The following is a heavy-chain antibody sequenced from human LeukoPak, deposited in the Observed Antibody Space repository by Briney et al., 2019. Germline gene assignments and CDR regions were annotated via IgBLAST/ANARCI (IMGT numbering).Heavy chain of an antibody. D-gene: IGHD2/OR15-2a*01. V-gene: IGHV4-38-2*01. Sequence: PSETLSLTCAISGHSTTRGYYWAWFRQSPGMGLEWIATFFQSHRSFYNASLESRVTMSLDTPKSQFSLNLTSVTAADTAVYYCARVFSVPYLLDSWGRGTQVTVSS. J-gene: IGHJ4*02. CDR2: FFQSHRS. CDR1: GHSTTRGYY. CDR3: ARVFSVPYLLDS.